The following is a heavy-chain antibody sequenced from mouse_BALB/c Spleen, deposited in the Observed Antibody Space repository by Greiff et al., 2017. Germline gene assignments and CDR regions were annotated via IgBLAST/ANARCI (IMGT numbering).Heavy chain of an antibody. CDR2: ISSGGSYT. D-gene: IGHD2-14*01. CDR3: ASLYDRYGDVAY. V-gene: IGHV5-6*01. J-gene: IGHJ3*01. CDR1: GFTFSSYG. Sequence: EVKVVESGGDLVKPGGSLKLSCAASGFTFSSYGMSWVRQTPDKRLEWVATISSGGSYTYYPDSVKGRFTISRDKAKNTLYLQMSSLKSEDTAMYYCASLYDRYGDVAYWGQGTLVTVSA.